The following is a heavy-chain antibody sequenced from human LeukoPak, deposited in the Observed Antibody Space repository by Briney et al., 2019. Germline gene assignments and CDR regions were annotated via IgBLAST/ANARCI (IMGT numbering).Heavy chain of an antibody. D-gene: IGHD3-22*01. Sequence: LSGGSLRLSCAASGFIFSSYAMRWVRQAPGKGLEWVAYISGGGGTIYYADSVKGRFTISRDNAKNSLYLQMDSLRAEDTAVYYCARNQEIDYYDSSGFYWGVEYWGQGTLVTVSS. CDR2: ISGGGGTI. CDR3: ARNQEIDYYDSSGFYWGVEY. V-gene: IGHV3-48*01. CDR1: GFIFSSYA. J-gene: IGHJ4*02.